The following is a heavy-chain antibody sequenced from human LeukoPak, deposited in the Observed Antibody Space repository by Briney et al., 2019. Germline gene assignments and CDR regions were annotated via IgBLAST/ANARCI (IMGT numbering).Heavy chain of an antibody. D-gene: IGHD5-18*01. CDR1: GFTFSSYS. Sequence: GGSLRLSCAASGFTFSSYSMNWVRQAPGKGLEWVSSISSSSSYIYYADSVKGRFTISRDNTKNSLYLQMNSLRAEDTAVYHCARAKDTAMVDYWGQGTLVTVSS. CDR3: ARAKDTAMVDY. CDR2: ISSSSSYI. V-gene: IGHV3-21*01. J-gene: IGHJ4*02.